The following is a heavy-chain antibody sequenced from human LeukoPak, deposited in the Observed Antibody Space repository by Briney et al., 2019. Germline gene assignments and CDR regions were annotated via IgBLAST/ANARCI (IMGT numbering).Heavy chain of an antibody. V-gene: IGHV3-21*04. Sequence: GGSLRLSCAASGFTFSSYSMNWVRQAPGKGLEWVSSISSSSSYIYYADSVKGRFTISRDNSKNTLYLQMNSLRAEDTAVYYCAKPERYCSGGSCHTPFDYWGQGTLVTVSS. CDR1: GFTFSSYS. D-gene: IGHD2-15*01. CDR2: ISSSSSYI. J-gene: IGHJ4*02. CDR3: AKPERYCSGGSCHTPFDY.